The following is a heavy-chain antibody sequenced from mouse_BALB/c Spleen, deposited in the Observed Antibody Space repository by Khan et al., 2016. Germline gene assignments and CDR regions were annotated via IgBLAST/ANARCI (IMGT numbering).Heavy chain of an antibody. CDR3: ARICNYGSPYFEY. D-gene: IGHD1-1*01. CDR2: INNNGANT. Sequence: EVELVESGGGLVQPGESLKLSCAASGFTFSSYGMSWVRQIPDKRLELVATINNNGANTYYSDNVKGRFTISRDNAKNTLYLQMSSLKSEDTAMYFCARICNYGSPYFEYWGQGTILTVSS. CDR1: GFTFSSYG. J-gene: IGHJ2*01. V-gene: IGHV5-6-3*01.